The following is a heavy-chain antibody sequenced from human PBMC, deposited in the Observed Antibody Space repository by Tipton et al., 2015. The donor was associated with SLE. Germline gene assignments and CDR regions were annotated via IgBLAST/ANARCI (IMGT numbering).Heavy chain of an antibody. CDR3: ARDSKLLRITMVRGAPGDYMDV. D-gene: IGHD3-10*01. CDR1: GGTISSSPYY. V-gene: IGHV4-39*07. CDR2: IYYTGST. Sequence: LRLSCSVSGGTISSSPYYWGWIRQPPGKGLEWIGNIYYTGSTYYNPSLKSRVTISVDTSTNHFSLKLTSVTAADTAVYYCARDSKLLRITMVRGAPGDYMDVWGKGTTVTVSS. J-gene: IGHJ6*03.